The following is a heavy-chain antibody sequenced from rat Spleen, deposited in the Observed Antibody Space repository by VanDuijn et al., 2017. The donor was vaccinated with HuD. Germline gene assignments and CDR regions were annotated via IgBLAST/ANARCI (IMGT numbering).Heavy chain of an antibody. Sequence: EVQLVESGGGLVQPGRSLKLSCAASGFTFSDYKLAWVRQYPKKGLEWVSSITYDGNNTYYRDSVKGRFTISRDKAKSTLYLQMDSLRSEDTATYYCARPSFGYPFAYWGQGTLVTVSS. V-gene: IGHV5-7*01. J-gene: IGHJ3*01. CDR3: ARPSFGYPFAY. D-gene: IGHD1-7*01. CDR2: ITYDGNNT. CDR1: GFTFSDYK.